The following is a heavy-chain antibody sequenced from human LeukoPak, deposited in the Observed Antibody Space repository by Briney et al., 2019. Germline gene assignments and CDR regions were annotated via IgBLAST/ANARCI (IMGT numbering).Heavy chain of an antibody. D-gene: IGHD3-22*01. Sequence: ASVKVSCKASGYTFTSYGIRWVRQAPGQGLEWMGWISAYNGNTNYAQKLQGRVTMTTDTSTNTAYMELRSLRSDDTAVYYCARDRVGDRSSGLYWYFQHWGQGTLVTVSS. CDR2: ISAYNGNT. J-gene: IGHJ1*01. CDR3: ARDRVGDRSSGLYWYFQH. CDR1: GYTFTSYG. V-gene: IGHV1-18*01.